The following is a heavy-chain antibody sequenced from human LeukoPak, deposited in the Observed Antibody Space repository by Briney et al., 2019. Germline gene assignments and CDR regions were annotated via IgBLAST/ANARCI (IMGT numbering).Heavy chain of an antibody. J-gene: IGHJ4*02. CDR3: AKDRRDGYNFGYFDY. V-gene: IGHV3-23*01. CDR1: GFTFSTYV. Sequence: PGGSLRLSCAASGFTFSTYVMSWVRQAPGKGLEWVSAISGSGGSTYYADSVRGRFTISRDNSKNTLYVQMNSLRAEDTAVYYCAKDRRDGYNFGYFDYWGQGTLVTVSS. D-gene: IGHD5-24*01. CDR2: ISGSGGST.